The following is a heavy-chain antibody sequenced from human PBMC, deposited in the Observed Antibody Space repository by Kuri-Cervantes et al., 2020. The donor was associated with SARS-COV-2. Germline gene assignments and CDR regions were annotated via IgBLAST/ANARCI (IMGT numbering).Heavy chain of an antibody. V-gene: IGHV1-18*01. J-gene: IGHJ6*02. CDR3: ARERGGYYGSVRRGYYYYGMDV. Sequence: ASVKVSCKASGYTFTSYGISWVRQAPGQGLEWMGWISAYNGNTNYEQKLQGRVTMTTDTSTSTAYMELRSLRSDDTAVYYCARERGGYYGSVRRGYYYYGMDVWGQGTTVTVSS. CDR2: ISAYNGNT. D-gene: IGHD3-10*01. CDR1: GYTFTSYG.